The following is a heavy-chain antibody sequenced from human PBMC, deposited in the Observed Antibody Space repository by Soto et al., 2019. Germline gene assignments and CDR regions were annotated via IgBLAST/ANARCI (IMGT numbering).Heavy chain of an antibody. Sequence: QVQLQESGPGLVKPSQTLSLTCTVSGGSISSGGYYWSWIRQHPGKGLEWIGYIYYSGSTYYNPSLKRRVTISVDTSKNQFSLKLSSVTAADTAVYYCARVDIVSALGYYYYMDVWGKGTTVTVSS. V-gene: IGHV4-31*03. CDR3: ARVDIVSALGYYYYMDV. CDR2: IYYSGST. D-gene: IGHD2-21*01. J-gene: IGHJ6*03. CDR1: GGSISSGGYY.